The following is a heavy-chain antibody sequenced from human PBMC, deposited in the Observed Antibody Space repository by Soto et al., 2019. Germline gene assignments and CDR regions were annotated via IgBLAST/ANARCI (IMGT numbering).Heavy chain of an antibody. J-gene: IGHJ5*02. Sequence: ASVKVSCKASGYTFTSYGINWVRQAPGQGLEWMAWISAYNGNTNYAQKLEGRVTMTTDTSTSTAYMELRSLRSGDTAVYYCARGGYCSSTCCNTMSEFDPWGQGTLVTVSS. CDR3: ARGGYCSSTCCNTMSEFDP. CDR1: GYTFTSYG. D-gene: IGHD2-2*02. CDR2: ISAYNGNT. V-gene: IGHV1-18*04.